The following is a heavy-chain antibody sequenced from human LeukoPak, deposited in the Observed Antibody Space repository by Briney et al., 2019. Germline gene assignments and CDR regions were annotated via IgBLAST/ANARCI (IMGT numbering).Heavy chain of an antibody. Sequence: GGSLRLSCAACGFTFSSYAMSWVRQAPGKGLEWVSAISGSGGSTYYADSVKGRFTISRDNSKNTLYLQMNSLRADDTAVYYCARRAGAYSHPYDYWGQGTLVTVSS. D-gene: IGHD4/OR15-4a*01. CDR1: GFTFSSYA. V-gene: IGHV3-23*01. CDR3: ARRAGAYSHPYDY. J-gene: IGHJ4*02. CDR2: ISGSGGST.